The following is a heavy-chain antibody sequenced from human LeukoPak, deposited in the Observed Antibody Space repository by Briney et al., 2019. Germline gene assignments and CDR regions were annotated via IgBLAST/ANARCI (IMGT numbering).Heavy chain of an antibody. CDR2: VYTSGNT. Sequence: SETLSLTCTVSGGPISSGTYYWSWIRQPAGKGLEWIGRVYTSGNTNCNPSLKSRVAISVDTSNNQFSLQLSSVTAADTAVYYCASTIQHAFDSWGQGTMVTVSS. CDR1: GGPISSGTYY. D-gene: IGHD2-2*01. CDR3: ASTIQHAFDS. V-gene: IGHV4-61*02. J-gene: IGHJ3*02.